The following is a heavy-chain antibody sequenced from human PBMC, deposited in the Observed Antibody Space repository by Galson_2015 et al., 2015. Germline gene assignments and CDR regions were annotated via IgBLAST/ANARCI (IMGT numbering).Heavy chain of an antibody. D-gene: IGHD7-27*01. Sequence: SLRLSCAASRFTFSRWLMTWVRQAPGKGLEWVATIDLDGRGTYYVDSVRGRFTISRDNAKNSLYLQMNSLRAEDTAVYYCAREIWGSYDVWGQGSLVTASS. J-gene: IGHJ4*02. CDR1: RFTFSRWL. V-gene: IGHV3-7*03. CDR3: AREIWGSYDV. CDR2: IDLDGRGT.